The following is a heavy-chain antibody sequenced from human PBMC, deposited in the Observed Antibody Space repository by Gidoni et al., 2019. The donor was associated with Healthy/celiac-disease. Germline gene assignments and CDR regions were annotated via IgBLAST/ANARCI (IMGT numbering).Heavy chain of an antibody. D-gene: IGHD2-21*02. CDR1: GCTLSSYA. V-gene: IGHV3-23*01. CDR3: AKDPLYCGGDCYLDY. J-gene: IGHJ4*02. Sequence: EVQLLESGGGLVQPGGSLRLSCAASGCTLSSYAMSLVRQAPGKGLEWVSAISCSGGSTYYAASVKGRFTISRDNSKNTLYLQMNSLRAEDTAVYYCAKDPLYCGGDCYLDYWGQGTLVTVSS. CDR2: ISCSGGST.